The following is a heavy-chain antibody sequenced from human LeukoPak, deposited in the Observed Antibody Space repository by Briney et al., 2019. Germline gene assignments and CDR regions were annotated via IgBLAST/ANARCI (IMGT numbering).Heavy chain of an antibody. CDR1: GFTFDDYA. Sequence: PGGSLRLSCAASGFTFDDYAMHWVRQAPGKGLEWVSGISWNSGSIGYADSVKGRLTISRDNAKNSLYLQMNSLRAEDTALYYCAKDRDGYNSGPGMDVWGQGTTVTVSS. CDR3: AKDRDGYNSGPGMDV. J-gene: IGHJ6*02. CDR2: ISWNSGSI. D-gene: IGHD5-24*01. V-gene: IGHV3-9*01.